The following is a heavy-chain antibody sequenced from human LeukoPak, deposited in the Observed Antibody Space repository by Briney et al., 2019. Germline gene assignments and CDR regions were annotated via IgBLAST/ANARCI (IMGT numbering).Heavy chain of an antibody. CDR3: VRTEIPLRFDP. J-gene: IGHJ5*02. Sequence: ASVKVSCKASGYTFTSYYMHWVRQAPGQGLEWMGIINPSGGSTSYAQKFQGRVTMTRDTSTSTVYMELRSLRSDDTAVYYCVRTEIPLRFDPWGQGTLVTVSS. CDR1: GYTFTSYY. CDR2: INPSGGST. V-gene: IGHV1-46*01.